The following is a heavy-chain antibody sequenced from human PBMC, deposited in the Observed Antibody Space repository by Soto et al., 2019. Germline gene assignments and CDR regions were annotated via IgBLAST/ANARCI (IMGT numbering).Heavy chain of an antibody. CDR3: AREPVGPDYAMDV. Sequence: QMQLVESGGGVVQPGTSLRLSCAASGFDFSSYGMHWVRQTPGKGLERVAVLGFDGGGRYYADSVKGRFTISRDNSKKMLYLQMDSLRAGDTASYYCAREPVGPDYAMDVWGQGTTVTVSS. CDR1: GFDFSSYG. J-gene: IGHJ6*02. CDR2: LGFDGGGR. V-gene: IGHV3-33*01. D-gene: IGHD1-26*01.